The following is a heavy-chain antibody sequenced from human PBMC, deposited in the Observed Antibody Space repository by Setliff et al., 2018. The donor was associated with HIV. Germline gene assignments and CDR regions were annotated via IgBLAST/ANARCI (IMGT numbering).Heavy chain of an antibody. D-gene: IGHD3-22*01. CDR2: LSGSGGST. V-gene: IGHV3-23*01. CDR3: VRGSGYYYFDN. CDR1: ELTFSNYA. Sequence: GGSLRLSCAAPELTFSNYAMTWVRQAPGKGLEWVSSLSGSGGSTYYADSVKGRFTISRDNSKNMLYLQMNSLSADDTAVYYCVRGSGYYYFDNWGQGALVTVSS. J-gene: IGHJ4*02.